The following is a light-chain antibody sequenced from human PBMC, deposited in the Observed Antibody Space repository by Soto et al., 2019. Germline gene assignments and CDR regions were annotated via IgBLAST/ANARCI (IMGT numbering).Light chain of an antibody. V-gene: IGKV3-15*01. CDR2: GAS. CDR3: QQYIDWPPYT. CDR1: QTVSRS. Sequence: ELVLTKSPATLSVSQGERATLSCRASQTVSRSLAWYQQKPGQAPRLLIYGASTRATGIPGRFSGSGSGTDFTLTISSLQSEDFAVYYCQQYIDWPPYTFGQGTKVDIK. J-gene: IGKJ2*01.